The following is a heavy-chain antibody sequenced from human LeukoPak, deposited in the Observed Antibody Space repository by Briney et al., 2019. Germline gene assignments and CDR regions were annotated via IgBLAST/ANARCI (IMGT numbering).Heavy chain of an antibody. CDR1: GGSISSYY. Sequence: PSETLSLTCTVSGGSISSYYWSWIRQPPGKGLEWIGYIYYSGSTNYNPSLKSRVTISVDTSKNQFSPKVTSVTAADTAVFYCARLANYDFWRGPYPHDAFDIWGQGTMVTVSS. J-gene: IGHJ3*02. CDR3: ARLANYDFWRGPYPHDAFDI. D-gene: IGHD3-3*01. V-gene: IGHV4-59*08. CDR2: IYYSGST.